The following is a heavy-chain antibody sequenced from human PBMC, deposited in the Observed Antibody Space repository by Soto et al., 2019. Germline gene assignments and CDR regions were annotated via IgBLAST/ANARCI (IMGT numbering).Heavy chain of an antibody. J-gene: IGHJ2*01. V-gene: IGHV3-74*01. Sequence: GGSLRLSCAASGFTFSSYWMHWVRQAPGKGLVWVSRINTDGSTTSYADSVKGRFTISRDNAKNTLYLQMNSLRAEDTAVYYCAREWAAAGKSYFDFWGRGILVTVSS. CDR1: GFTFSSYW. CDR2: INTDGSTT. CDR3: AREWAAAGKSYFDF. D-gene: IGHD6-13*01.